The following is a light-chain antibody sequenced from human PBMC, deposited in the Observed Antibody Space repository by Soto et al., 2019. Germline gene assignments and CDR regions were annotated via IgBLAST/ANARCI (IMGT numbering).Light chain of an antibody. CDR3: SSYAASNNFYFV. Sequence: QSALTQPPSASGSPGQSVTISCTGTSSDVGGYNYVSWYQQYPGRAPKLXXXXVTXXXSXXPXXFSGSKSGNTASLTVSGXXXXXXXXXYCSSYAASNNFYFVFGGGTKLTVL. J-gene: IGLJ3*02. CDR2: XVT. CDR1: SSDVGGYNY. V-gene: IGLV2-8*01.